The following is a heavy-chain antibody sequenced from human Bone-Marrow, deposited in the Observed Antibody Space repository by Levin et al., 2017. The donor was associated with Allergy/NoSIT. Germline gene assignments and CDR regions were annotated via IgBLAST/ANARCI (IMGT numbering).Heavy chain of an antibody. J-gene: IGHJ4*02. CDR3: ARDDRSYCGGDCDNALDS. CDR2: ISYDGFDQ. Sequence: GGSLRLSCATSGFTFNIYRMYWVRQAPGGGLEWVALISYDGFDQYYADSVRGRFTVSRDTSINTMFLEMTNLRPDDTAVYYCARDDRSYCGGDCDNALDSWGQGAQVTVSS. V-gene: IGHV3-30*19. CDR1: GFTFNIYR. D-gene: IGHD2-21*02.